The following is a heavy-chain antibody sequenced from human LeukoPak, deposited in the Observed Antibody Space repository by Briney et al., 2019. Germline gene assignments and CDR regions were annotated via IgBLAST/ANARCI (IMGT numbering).Heavy chain of an antibody. CDR1: GGTFSSYA. J-gene: IGHJ6*02. CDR2: IIPILGIA. V-gene: IGHV1-69*04. Sequence: SVKVSCKASGGTFSSYAISWVRQAPGQGLEWMGRIIPILGIANYAQKFQGRVTITADKSTSTAYMELSSLRSEDPAVYYCARGTDTAMVSMDVWGQGTTVTVYS. D-gene: IGHD5-18*01. CDR3: ARGTDTAMVSMDV.